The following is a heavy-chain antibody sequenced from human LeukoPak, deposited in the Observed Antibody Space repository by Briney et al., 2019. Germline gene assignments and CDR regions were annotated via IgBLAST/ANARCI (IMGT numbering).Heavy chain of an antibody. CDR3: VKDSSADDSSGYSYYFDY. CDR2: ISFDATNK. CDR1: GFXFSSYG. D-gene: IGHD3-22*01. V-gene: IGHV3-30*18. Sequence: PGGSLRLSCAASGFXFSSYGMHWVRQAPGKGLEWVADISFDATNKYYADSVKGRYTISRDNSKNTLYLQMNSLRAEDTAVYYCVKDSSADDSSGYSYYFDYWGQGTLVTVSS. J-gene: IGHJ4*02.